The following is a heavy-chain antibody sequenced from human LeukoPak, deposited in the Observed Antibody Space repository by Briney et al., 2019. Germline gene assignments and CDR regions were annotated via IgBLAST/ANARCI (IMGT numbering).Heavy chain of an antibody. V-gene: IGHV3-30*18. CDR2: ISYDGSNK. CDR1: GFTFSNYG. CDR3: AKRQLGHIDY. J-gene: IGHJ4*02. D-gene: IGHD6-6*01. Sequence: PGRSLRLSCAASGFTFSNYGMHWVRQAPGNGLEWLAVISYDGSNKYYADSVKGRFTISRDNSKNTLYLQMNSLRAEDTAVYYCAKRQLGHIDYWGQGTLVIVSS.